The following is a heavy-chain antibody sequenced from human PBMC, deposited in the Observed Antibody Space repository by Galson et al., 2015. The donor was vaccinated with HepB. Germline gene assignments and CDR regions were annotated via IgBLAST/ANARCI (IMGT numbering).Heavy chain of an antibody. J-gene: IGHJ4*02. CDR2: ISYDGSNK. V-gene: IGHV3-30*04. Sequence: SLRLSCAASGFTFSSYAMHWVRQAPGKGLEWVAVISYDGSNKYYADSVKGRFTISRDNSKNTLYLQMNSLRAEDTAVYYCASPAELERHYFDYWGQGTLVTVSS. CDR3: ASPAELERHYFDY. D-gene: IGHD1-1*01. CDR1: GFTFSSYA.